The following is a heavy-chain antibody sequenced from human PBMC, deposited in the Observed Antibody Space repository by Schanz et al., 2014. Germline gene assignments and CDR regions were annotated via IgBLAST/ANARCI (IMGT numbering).Heavy chain of an antibody. CDR1: GYTFTSDS. CDR2: INPSGGST. D-gene: IGHD6-13*01. Sequence: QVQLVQSGAEMKKPGASVKVSCKASGYTFTSDSMHWVRQAPGQGLEWMGMINPSGGSTTYAQKCQGRVTMTRDTSTSTVYMELSSLRSEDTAVYYCARDGVDAAAGGNYWGQGTLVNVSS. CDR3: ARDGVDAAAGGNY. V-gene: IGHV1-46*03. J-gene: IGHJ4*02.